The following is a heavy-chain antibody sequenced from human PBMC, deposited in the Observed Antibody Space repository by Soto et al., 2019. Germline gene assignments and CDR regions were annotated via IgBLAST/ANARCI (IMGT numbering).Heavy chain of an antibody. CDR2: IKSKPDGGTT. J-gene: IGHJ6*02. D-gene: IGHD3-22*01. Sequence: GGSLRLSCAASGFTFSNAWMSWVRQAPGKGLEWVGRIKSKPDGGTTDYAAPVKGRFTISRDDSKNTLYLQMNSLKTEDTAVYYCTTDFTYYYDSSGYQYGMDVWGQGTTVTVSS. CDR3: TTDFTYYYDSSGYQYGMDV. V-gene: IGHV3-15*01. CDR1: GFTFSNAW.